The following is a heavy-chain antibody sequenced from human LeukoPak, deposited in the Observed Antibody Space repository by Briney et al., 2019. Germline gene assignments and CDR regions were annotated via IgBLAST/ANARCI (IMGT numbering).Heavy chain of an antibody. J-gene: IGHJ3*02. D-gene: IGHD1-26*01. V-gene: IGHV1-2*02. Sequence: VASVKVSCKASGYTFTGYYMHWVRQAPGQGLEWMGWINPNSGGTNYAQKFQGRVTKTRDTSISTAYMELSRLRSDDTAVYYCARAFGGSYPPWDAFDIWGQGTMVTVSS. CDR2: INPNSGGT. CDR3: ARAFGGSYPPWDAFDI. CDR1: GYTFTGYY.